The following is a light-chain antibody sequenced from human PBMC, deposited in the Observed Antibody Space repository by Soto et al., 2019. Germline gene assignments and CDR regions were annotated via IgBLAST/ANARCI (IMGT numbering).Light chain of an antibody. J-gene: IGKJ1*01. V-gene: IGKV3-20*01. CDR1: QSVSSSY. CDR2: GAS. Sequence: ENVLTQSPGTLSLSPGERATLSCRASQSVSSSYLAWYQQKPGQAPRLLIYGASNRATDIPDSFSGSGSGTDFNLTISRLEPEDFAVYYCQQYDTLPRTFGQGNKVEIK. CDR3: QQYDTLPRT.